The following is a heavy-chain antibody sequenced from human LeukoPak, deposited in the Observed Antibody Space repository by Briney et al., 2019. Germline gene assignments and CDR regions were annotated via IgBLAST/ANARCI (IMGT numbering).Heavy chain of an antibody. CDR3: ARDDYGDYILYF. V-gene: IGHV3-30*04. J-gene: IGHJ4*02. CDR2: ISSEGTNK. D-gene: IGHD4-17*01. Sequence: GGSLRLSCTASGFAFSMFTLHWVRQAPGKGLEWVSFISSEGTNKYYADSVRGRFTVSRDNSKNTLYLEMNRLSAEDTALYYCARDDYGDYILYFWGQGTLVTVSS. CDR1: GFAFSMFT.